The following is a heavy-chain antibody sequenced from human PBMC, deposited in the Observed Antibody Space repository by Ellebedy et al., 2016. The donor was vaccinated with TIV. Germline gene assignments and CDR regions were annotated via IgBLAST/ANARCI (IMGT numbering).Heavy chain of an antibody. V-gene: IGHV4-59*01. D-gene: IGHD1-7*01. CDR1: GGSISSYY. CDR2: IYYSGNT. J-gene: IGHJ4*02. CDR3: ARSSAPWELFDY. Sequence: SETLSLTCTVSGGSISSYYWSWIRQPPGKGLEWIAYIYYSGNTNYNSSLESRVTLSVDTSKNQFSLKLSSVTAADTAVYFCARSSAPWELFDYWGQGTLVTVSS.